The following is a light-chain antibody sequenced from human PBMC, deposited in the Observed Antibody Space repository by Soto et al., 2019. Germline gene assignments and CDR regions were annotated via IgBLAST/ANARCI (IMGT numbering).Light chain of an antibody. CDR1: QSVGSF. Sequence: DIVLTQSPATLSLSPGERATLSCRASQSVGSFLAWYRQRPGQAPSLLIYDASNRASGIPARFSGSGSGTDFTLTIRSLEPDDFAVYYCQQRGYWPRTFCQGTKLEIK. CDR3: QQRGYWPRT. CDR2: DAS. J-gene: IGKJ2*01. V-gene: IGKV3-11*01.